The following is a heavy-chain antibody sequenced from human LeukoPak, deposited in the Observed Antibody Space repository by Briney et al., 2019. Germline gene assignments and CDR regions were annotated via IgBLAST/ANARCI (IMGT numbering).Heavy chain of an antibody. D-gene: IGHD3-22*01. CDR3: ARVPPYYYDSSGYFVAAFDI. CDR1: GFTFSSYS. CDR2: ISSSSSTI. Sequence: GGSLRLSCAASGFTFSSYSMNWVRQAPGKGLEWVSYISSSSSTIYYADSVKGRFTISRDNAKNSLYLQMNSLRAEDTAVYYCARVPPYYYDSSGYFVAAFDIWGQGTMVTVSS. V-gene: IGHV3-48*01. J-gene: IGHJ3*02.